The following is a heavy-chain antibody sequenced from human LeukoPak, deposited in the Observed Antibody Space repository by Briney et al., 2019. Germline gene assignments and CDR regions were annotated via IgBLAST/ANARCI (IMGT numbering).Heavy chain of an antibody. CDR2: ISYDGSNK. Sequence: HTGGSLRLSCAASGFTFSSYAMHWVRQAPGKGLEWVAVISYDGSNKYYADSVKGRFTISRDNSKNTLYLQMNSLRAEDTAVYHCARDQAAAAGTGAFDIWGQGTMVTVSS. J-gene: IGHJ3*02. V-gene: IGHV3-30-3*01. CDR3: ARDQAAAAGTGAFDI. D-gene: IGHD6-13*01. CDR1: GFTFSSYA.